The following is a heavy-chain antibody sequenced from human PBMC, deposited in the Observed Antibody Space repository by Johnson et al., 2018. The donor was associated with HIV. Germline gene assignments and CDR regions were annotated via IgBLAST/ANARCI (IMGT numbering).Heavy chain of an antibody. CDR1: GFTFSSYA. J-gene: IGHJ3*02. CDR2: ISYDGSDK. Sequence: VQLVESGGGVVQPGRSLRLSCAASGFTFSSYAMHWVRQAPGKGLEWVAVISYDGSDKYYGDSVKGRFTISRDNSKNTLYLQMNSLRAEDTAVYYCVRGYYFDTYVRAFDIWGQGTTVTVSS. V-gene: IGHV3-30*04. D-gene: IGHD3-22*01. CDR3: VRGYYFDTYVRAFDI.